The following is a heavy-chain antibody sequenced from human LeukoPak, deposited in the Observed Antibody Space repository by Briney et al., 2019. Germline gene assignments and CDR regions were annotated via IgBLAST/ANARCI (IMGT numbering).Heavy chain of an antibody. D-gene: IGHD3-10*01. Sequence: RASVKVSCKASGGTFSITTINWVRQAPGHGLEWMGGITPIFRTPNYARKFQGRVTITAVESMSTAYMELSSLRSEDTAVYYCARETDGFYYFDYWGQGTLVTVSS. CDR1: GGTFSITT. CDR3: ARETDGFYYFDY. CDR2: ITPIFRTP. J-gene: IGHJ4*02. V-gene: IGHV1-69*13.